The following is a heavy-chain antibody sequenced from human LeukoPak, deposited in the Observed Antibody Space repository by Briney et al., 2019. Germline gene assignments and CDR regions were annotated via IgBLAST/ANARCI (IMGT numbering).Heavy chain of an antibody. CDR3: ARSEGALALDY. V-gene: IGHV3-30-3*01. CDR2: ISYDGSNK. Sequence: GGSLRLSCAASGFTFSNYAMHWVRQAPGKGPEWVAVISYDGSNKYYADSVKGRFTISRDNSKNTLYLQMNSLRAEDTAVYYCARSEGALALDYWGQGTLVTVSS. CDR1: GFTFSNYA. D-gene: IGHD4/OR15-4a*01. J-gene: IGHJ4*02.